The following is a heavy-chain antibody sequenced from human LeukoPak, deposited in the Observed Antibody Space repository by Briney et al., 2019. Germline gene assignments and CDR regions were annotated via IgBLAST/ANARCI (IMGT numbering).Heavy chain of an antibody. CDR3: AKDAMATVTYFDY. J-gene: IGHJ4*02. D-gene: IGHD4-17*01. CDR1: GFTFNSYA. Sequence: GGSLRLSCATSGFTFNSYAMSWVRQAPGKGLEWVSGLSGSGGDTDYADSVKGRFTISRYNYRNTLYLQMNSLRSEDTAVYYCAKDAMATVTYFDYWGQGSLVTVSS. CDR2: LSGSGGDT. V-gene: IGHV3-23*01.